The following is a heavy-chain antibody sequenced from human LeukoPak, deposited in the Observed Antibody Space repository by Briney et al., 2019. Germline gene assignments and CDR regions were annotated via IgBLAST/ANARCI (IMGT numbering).Heavy chain of an antibody. D-gene: IGHD1-26*01. CDR1: GFTFSSYA. Sequence: GRSLRLSCAASGFTFSSYAMSWVRQAPGKGLEWVSGISGSGGSTHYADSVKGRLTISRDNSKNTLYLQINSLRAEDTAVYYCAKDQIVGALYYFDYWGQGTLVTVSS. CDR3: AKDQIVGALYYFDY. J-gene: IGHJ4*02. V-gene: IGHV3-23*01. CDR2: ISGSGGST.